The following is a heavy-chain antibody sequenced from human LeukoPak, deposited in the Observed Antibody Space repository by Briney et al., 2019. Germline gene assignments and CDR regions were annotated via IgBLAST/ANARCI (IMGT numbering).Heavy chain of an antibody. V-gene: IGHV4-39*07. CDR3: ARGLLGAFDI. CDR1: GGSISSRPYS. J-gene: IGHJ3*02. CDR2: ISYSGST. Sequence: SETLSLTCTVSGGSISSRPYSWGWIRQPPGKGLEWIGSISYSGSTYYNPSLKSRVTISVDTSKNQFSLKLSSVTAADTAVYYCARGLLGAFDIWGQGTMVTVSS.